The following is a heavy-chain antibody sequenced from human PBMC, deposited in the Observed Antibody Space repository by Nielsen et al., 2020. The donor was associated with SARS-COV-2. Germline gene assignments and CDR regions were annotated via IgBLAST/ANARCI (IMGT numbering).Heavy chain of an antibody. CDR2: INEDGSVV. Sequence: GESLKISCAVSGLTFNIYAMSWVRQAPGKGLEWVANINEDGSVVNYVDSVKGRFTISRDNAGKSLYLQMNSLRAEDTAVYYCARDAAYSRFDYWGQGTLVTVSS. CDR3: ARDAAYSRFDY. CDR1: GLTFNIYA. D-gene: IGHD4-11*01. J-gene: IGHJ4*02. V-gene: IGHV3-7*05.